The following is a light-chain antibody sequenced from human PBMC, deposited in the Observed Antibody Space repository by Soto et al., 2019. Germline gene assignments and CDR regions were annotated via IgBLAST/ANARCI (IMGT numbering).Light chain of an antibody. V-gene: IGKV3-15*01. J-gene: IGKJ5*01. CDR2: GSS. CDR1: QSVSNN. CDR3: LQYNNWPPIT. Sequence: EVVMTQSPATLSVSPGERATLSCRASQSVSNNLAWYHQKPGQAPRLLVYGSSSRATDIPARFSGSGSGTDFTLTISSLQSEDFAVYYCLQYNNWPPITFGQGTRLEIK.